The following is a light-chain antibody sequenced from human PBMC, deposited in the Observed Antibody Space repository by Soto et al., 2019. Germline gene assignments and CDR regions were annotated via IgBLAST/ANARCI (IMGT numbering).Light chain of an antibody. J-gene: IGLJ1*01. CDR1: SSDVGGYNY. CDR2: KVS. Sequence: ALTQPASVSGSPGQSITISCTGTSSDVGGYNYVSWYQQHPGKAPKLMIFKVSNRPSGVSNRFSGSKSGNTASLTISGLQAEDEADYYCSSYTSSSTLVFGTGTKVTVL. CDR3: SSYTSSSTLV. V-gene: IGLV2-14*01.